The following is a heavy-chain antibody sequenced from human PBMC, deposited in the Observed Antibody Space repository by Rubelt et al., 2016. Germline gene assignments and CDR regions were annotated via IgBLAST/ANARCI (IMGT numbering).Heavy chain of an antibody. Sequence: QVQLQESGPGLVKPSQTLSLTCTVSGGSISSGAYYWTWIRQHPGKGLEWIGYIYYTGRSSHNPSLKSRITTSVDTSKNQFSLKLSSVTAADTAVYYCARDSTSFSMDYWGQGTPVTVSS. D-gene: IGHD2-2*01. J-gene: IGHJ4*02. CDR3: ARDSTSFSMDY. CDR2: IYYTGRS. CDR1: GGSISSGAYY. V-gene: IGHV4-31*03.